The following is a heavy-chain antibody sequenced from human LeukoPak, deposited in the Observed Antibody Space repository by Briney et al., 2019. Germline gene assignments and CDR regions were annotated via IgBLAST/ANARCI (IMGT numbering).Heavy chain of an antibody. D-gene: IGHD3-22*01. CDR1: GGSMTNLY. CDR2: IYYSGST. J-gene: IGHJ3*02. V-gene: IGHV4-59*01. CDR3: ARSYYYYSSGSYHGAFDM. Sequence: SETLSLTCSVSGGSMTNLYWSWIRQPPGKGLEWIGCIYYSGSTNYNPSLRSRVTISVDTSKNQFSLKLSSVTAADTAVFYCARSYYYYSSGSYHGAFDMWGQGTMVIVSS.